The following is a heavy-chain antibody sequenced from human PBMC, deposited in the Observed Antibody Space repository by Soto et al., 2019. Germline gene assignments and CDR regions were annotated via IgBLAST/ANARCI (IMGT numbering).Heavy chain of an antibody. Sequence: QITLRESGPTLVKPTQTLTLTCTFSAFSLSTREVGVAWIRQPPGKALEWLALIYWDDDKRYSPSLKSRLTITEDTSKNQVVLTMTNMDPVDTATYYCAHKGGRGAGMDVWGQGTTVTVSS. CDR3: AHKGGRGAGMDV. V-gene: IGHV2-5*02. D-gene: IGHD2-15*01. CDR1: AFSLSTREVG. CDR2: IYWDDDK. J-gene: IGHJ6*02.